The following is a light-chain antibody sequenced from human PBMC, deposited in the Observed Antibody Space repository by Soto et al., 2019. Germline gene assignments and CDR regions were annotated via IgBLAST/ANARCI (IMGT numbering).Light chain of an antibody. Sequence: QSALTQPASVSGSPGQSIAVSCSGTSSDIGAYIHVSWYQQHPGKAPKLMIYDVSNRPSGVSDRFSGSKSGNTASLTISGLPAEDGADYYCTSYTTSGTYVFGAGTKLTVL. J-gene: IGLJ1*01. V-gene: IGLV2-14*03. CDR3: TSYTTSGTYV. CDR1: SSDIGAYIH. CDR2: DVS.